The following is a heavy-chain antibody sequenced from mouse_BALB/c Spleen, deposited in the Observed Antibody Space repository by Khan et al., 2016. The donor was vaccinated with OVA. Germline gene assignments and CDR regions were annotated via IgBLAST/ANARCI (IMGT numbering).Heavy chain of an antibody. D-gene: IGHD2-1*01. CDR1: GYTFTRYW. CDR3: ARHYGSYFDY. Sequence: QVQLKESGAELARPGASVKLSCKASGYTFTRYWMQWVKQRPGQGLEWIGAIYPGDGVTKYTQKFKGKATLTADKSSSTAYMEISSLASEDSAVYYCARHYGSYFDYWGQGTTLTVSS. CDR2: IYPGDGVT. V-gene: IGHV1-87*01. J-gene: IGHJ2*01.